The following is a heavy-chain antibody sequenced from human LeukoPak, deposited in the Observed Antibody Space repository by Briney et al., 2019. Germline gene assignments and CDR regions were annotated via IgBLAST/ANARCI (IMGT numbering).Heavy chain of an antibody. V-gene: IGHV3-30*02. D-gene: IGHD3-10*01. Sequence: GGSLRLSCAASGFTFSSYGMHWVRQAPGKGLEWVAFIRYDGSNKYYADSVKGRFTISRDNSKNTLYLQMNSLRAEDTAAYYCAKDLGYYGSGSYYNQWLFDYWGQGTLVTVSS. CDR3: AKDLGYYGSGSYYNQWLFDY. CDR2: IRYDGSNK. J-gene: IGHJ4*02. CDR1: GFTFSSYG.